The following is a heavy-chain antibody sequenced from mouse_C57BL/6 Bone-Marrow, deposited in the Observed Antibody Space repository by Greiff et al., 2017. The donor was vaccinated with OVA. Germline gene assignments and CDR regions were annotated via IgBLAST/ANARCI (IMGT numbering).Heavy chain of an antibody. V-gene: IGHV1-54*01. D-gene: IGHD1-1*01. CDR3: ARGDTTVVADWYFDV. J-gene: IGHJ1*03. CDR2: INPGSGGT. CDR1: GYAFTNYL. Sequence: QVQLKQSGAELVRPGTSVKVSCKASGYAFTNYLIEWVKQRPGQGLEWIGVINPGSGGTNYNEKFKGKATLTADKSSSTAYMQLSSLTSEDSAVYFCARGDTTVVADWYFDVWGTGTTVTVSS.